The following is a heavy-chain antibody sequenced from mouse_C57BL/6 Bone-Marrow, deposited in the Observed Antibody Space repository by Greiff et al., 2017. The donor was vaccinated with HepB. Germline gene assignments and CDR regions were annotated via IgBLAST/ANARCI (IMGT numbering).Heavy chain of an antibody. V-gene: IGHV1-55*01. CDR1: GYTFTSYW. J-gene: IGHJ2*01. Sequence: QVQLQQPGAELVKPGASVKMSCKASGYTFTSYWITWVKQRPGQGLEWIGDIYPGSGSTNYYDNIKSKATLTVDTSSSTAYMQLSSLTSEDAAVYYCAPTGGYYLDYWGQGTTLTVSS. CDR2: IYPGSGST. CDR3: APTGGYYLDY.